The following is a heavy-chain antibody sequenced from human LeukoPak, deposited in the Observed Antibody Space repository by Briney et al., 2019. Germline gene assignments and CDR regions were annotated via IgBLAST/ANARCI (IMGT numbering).Heavy chain of an antibody. CDR1: GIIFSSDA. D-gene: IGHD3-9*01. CDR2: INGGTT. CDR3: ARVSGLRYFDWSRGYFDY. J-gene: IGHJ4*02. Sequence: PGGSLRLSCAASGIIFSSDAMTWVRQAPGKGLEWVSSINGGTTLYAASVEGRFTISRDSSKNTLFLQMNSLRAEDTAVYYCARVSGLRYFDWSRGYFDYWGKGTLVTVSS. V-gene: IGHV3-23*01.